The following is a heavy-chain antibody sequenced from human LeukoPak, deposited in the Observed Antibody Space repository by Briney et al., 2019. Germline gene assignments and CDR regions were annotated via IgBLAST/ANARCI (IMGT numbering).Heavy chain of an antibody. D-gene: IGHD2-15*01. V-gene: IGHV4-34*01. J-gene: IGHJ5*02. Sequence: SETLSLTCAVYGGSFSGYYWSWIRQPPGKGLEWIGEINHSGSTNYNPSLKSRVTISVDTSKNQFSLKLSSETAADTAVYYCARHEDHNWFDPWGQGTLVTVSS. CDR3: ARHEDHNWFDP. CDR1: GGSFSGYY. CDR2: INHSGST.